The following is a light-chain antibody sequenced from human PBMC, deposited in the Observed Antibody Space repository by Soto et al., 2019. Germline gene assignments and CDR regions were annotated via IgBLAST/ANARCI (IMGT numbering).Light chain of an antibody. CDR2: GAS. V-gene: IGKV3-20*01. CDR3: QQYVSATGT. CDR1: QSVSSSY. J-gene: IGKJ1*01. Sequence: EIVLTQSPGTLSLSPGERATLSCRASQSVSSSYLAWYQKKPGQAPRLLIYGASSRATGLPDRFSGSGSGTDFSLTISRLQPQDFAVYYCQQYVSATGTFGQGTKVEIK.